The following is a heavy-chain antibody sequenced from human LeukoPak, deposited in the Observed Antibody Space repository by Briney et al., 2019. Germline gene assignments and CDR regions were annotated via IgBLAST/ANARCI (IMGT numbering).Heavy chain of an antibody. Sequence: SETLSLTCTVSGGSVSSGDYYWSWIRQPAGKGLEWIGHIYSSGSANYNPSLNSRVTISVDTSKNQLSLKLSSVTAADTAVYYCARDRRETMITFGGVMTAGWFDPWGQGTLVTVSS. D-gene: IGHD3-16*01. CDR1: GGSVSSGDYY. CDR2: IYSSGSA. J-gene: IGHJ5*02. V-gene: IGHV4-61*09. CDR3: ARDRRETMITFGGVMTAGWFDP.